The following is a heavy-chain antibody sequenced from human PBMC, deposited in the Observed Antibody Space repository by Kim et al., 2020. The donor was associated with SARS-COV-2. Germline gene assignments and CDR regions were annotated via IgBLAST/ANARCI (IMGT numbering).Heavy chain of an antibody. CDR2: IYPGDSDT. V-gene: IGHV5-51*01. D-gene: IGHD3-10*01. J-gene: IGHJ6*02. CDR1: GYSFTSYW. Sequence: GESLKISCKGSGYSFTSYWIGWVRQMPGKGLEWMGIIYPGDSDTRYSPSFQGQVTISADKSISTAYLQWSSLKASDTAMYYCARHIPYYGSGSYYEVDYYGMDVWGQGTTVTVSS. CDR3: ARHIPYYGSGSYYEVDYYGMDV.